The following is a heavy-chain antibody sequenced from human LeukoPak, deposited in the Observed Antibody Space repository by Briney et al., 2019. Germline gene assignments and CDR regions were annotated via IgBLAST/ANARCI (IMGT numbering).Heavy chain of an antibody. D-gene: IGHD3-3*01. J-gene: IGHJ4*02. Sequence: PGGSLRLSCAASGFSFSDYAMSWVRQAPGKGLEWVSAISGSGGSTYYADSVKGRFTISRDNPKNTLYLQMNSLRAEDTAVYYCAKHYDFWSGYYYFDYWGQGTLVTVSS. V-gene: IGHV3-23*01. CDR3: AKHYDFWSGYYYFDY. CDR2: ISGSGGST. CDR1: GFSFSDYA.